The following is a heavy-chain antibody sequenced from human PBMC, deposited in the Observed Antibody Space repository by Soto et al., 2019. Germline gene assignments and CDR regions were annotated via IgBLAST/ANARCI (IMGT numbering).Heavy chain of an antibody. Sequence: ASVKVSCKASGYTFTVYYRHWGRQAPGQGLEWMGWINPNSGGTNYAQKFQGRVTMTRDTSISTAYMELSRLRSDDTAVYYCAKPTITMVRGVISYGMDVWGQGTTVTVSS. D-gene: IGHD3-10*01. J-gene: IGHJ6*02. V-gene: IGHV1-2*02. CDR3: AKPTITMVRGVISYGMDV. CDR1: GYTFTVYY. CDR2: INPNSGGT.